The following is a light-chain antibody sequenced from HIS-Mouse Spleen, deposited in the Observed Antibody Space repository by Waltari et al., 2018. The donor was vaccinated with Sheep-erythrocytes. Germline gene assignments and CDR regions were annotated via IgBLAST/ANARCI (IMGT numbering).Light chain of an antibody. CDR1: QSVSSY. V-gene: IGKV3-11*01. Sequence: GERATLSCRASQSVSSYLAWYQQKPGQAPRLLIYDASNRATGIPARFSGSGSGTDFTLTISSLEPEDFAVYYCQQRRGFTFGPGTKVDIK. J-gene: IGKJ3*01. CDR3: QQRRGFT. CDR2: DAS.